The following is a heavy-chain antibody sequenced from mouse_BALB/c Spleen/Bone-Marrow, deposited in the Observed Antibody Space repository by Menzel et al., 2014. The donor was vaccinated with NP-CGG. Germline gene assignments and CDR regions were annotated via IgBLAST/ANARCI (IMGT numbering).Heavy chain of an antibody. CDR1: GFTFTDYF. Sequence: VQLKDSGGGLVQPGGSLRLSCATSGFTFTDYFMTWVRQPPGKALEWLGFIRNKANGYTTEYSASVKGRFTISRNNSQSILYLQMNTLRAEDSATYYCARGYYDDYWGQGTTLTVSS. J-gene: IGHJ2*01. D-gene: IGHD2-4*01. V-gene: IGHV7-3*02. CDR3: ARGYYDDY. CDR2: IRNKANGYTT.